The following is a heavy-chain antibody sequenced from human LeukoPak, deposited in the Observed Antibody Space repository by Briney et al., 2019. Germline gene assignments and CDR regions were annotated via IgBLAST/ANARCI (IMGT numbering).Heavy chain of an antibody. V-gene: IGHV1-24*01. CDR1: GYTLTELS. Sequence: ASVKVSCKVSGYTLTELSMHWVRQAPGKGLEWMGGFDPEDGETIYAQKFQGRVTMTEVTSTDTAYMELSSLRSEDTAVYYCATDLFYYDSSGYRGLVDYWGQGTLVTVSS. CDR2: FDPEDGET. D-gene: IGHD3-22*01. J-gene: IGHJ4*02. CDR3: ATDLFYYDSSGYRGLVDY.